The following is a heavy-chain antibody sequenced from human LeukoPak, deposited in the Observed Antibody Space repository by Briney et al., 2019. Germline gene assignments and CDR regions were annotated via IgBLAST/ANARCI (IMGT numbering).Heavy chain of an antibody. CDR3: ARGRIGGWTDY. CDR1: GFTLSDYW. J-gene: IGHJ4*02. V-gene: IGHV3-74*01. D-gene: IGHD6-19*01. CDR2: IKTDGRST. Sequence: GGSLRLSCAASGFTLSDYWMHWVRQAPGKGLVWVSRIKTDGRSTNYADSVKGRFTISRDNAKNTPYLQMNSLRAEDTAVYYCARGRIGGWTDYWGQGTLVTVSS.